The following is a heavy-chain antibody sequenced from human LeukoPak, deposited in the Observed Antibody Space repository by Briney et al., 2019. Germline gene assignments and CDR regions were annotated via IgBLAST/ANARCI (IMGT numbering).Heavy chain of an antibody. CDR1: GFTSSSYE. D-gene: IGHD3-10*01. CDR3: ARDSPRWGSGSYYPFDY. V-gene: IGHV3-48*03. CDR2: ISSSGSTI. Sequence: PGGSLRLSCAASGFTSSSYEMNWVRQAPGKGLEWVSYISSSGSTIYYADSVKGRFTISRDNAKNSLYLQMNSLRAEDTAVYYSARDSPRWGSGSYYPFDYWGQGTLVTVSS. J-gene: IGHJ4*02.